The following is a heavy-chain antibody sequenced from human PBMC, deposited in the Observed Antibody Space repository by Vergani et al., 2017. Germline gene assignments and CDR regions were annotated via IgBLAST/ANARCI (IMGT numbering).Heavy chain of an antibody. CDR2: IYHSGST. CDR1: GGSISSSSYS. D-gene: IGHD3-10*01. J-gene: IGHJ4*02. Sequence: QLQLQESGPGLVKPSETLSLTCTVSGGSISSSSYSWSWIRQPPGKGLEWIGYIYHSGSTYYNPSLKSRVTISVDRSKNQFSLKLSSVTAADTAVYYCARGDYYGSGSLDYWGQGTLVTVSS. V-gene: IGHV4-30-2*01. CDR3: ARGDYYGSGSLDY.